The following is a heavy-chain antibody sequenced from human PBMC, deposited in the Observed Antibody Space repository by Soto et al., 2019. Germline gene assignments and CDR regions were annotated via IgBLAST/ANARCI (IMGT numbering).Heavy chain of an antibody. V-gene: IGHV3-30*10. CDR3: AREAVVGSPLGY. D-gene: IGHD2-15*01. Sequence: QVQLVESRGGVVQPGRSLRLSCAASGFTFSSYAMHWVRQAPGKGLEWVALISHDGSNKDYTDSVKGRFTISRDNSKNTLFLQMNSLRPEDTSVYYCAREAVVGSPLGYWGQGTLVTVSS. J-gene: IGHJ4*02. CDR2: ISHDGSNK. CDR1: GFTFSSYA.